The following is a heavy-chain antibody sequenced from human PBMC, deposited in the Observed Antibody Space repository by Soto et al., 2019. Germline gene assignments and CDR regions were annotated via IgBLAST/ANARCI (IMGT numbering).Heavy chain of an antibody. CDR2: IKSKTDGGTT. Sequence: GGSLRLSCAASGFTFSNAWMSWVRQAPGKGLEWVGRIKSKTDGGTTDYAAPVKGRFTISRDDSKNTLYLQMNSLKTEDTAVYYCTTDYYGSRWSLYFDYWGQGTLVTVSS. V-gene: IGHV3-15*01. J-gene: IGHJ4*02. CDR1: GFTFSNAW. CDR3: TTDYYGSRWSLYFDY. D-gene: IGHD3-10*01.